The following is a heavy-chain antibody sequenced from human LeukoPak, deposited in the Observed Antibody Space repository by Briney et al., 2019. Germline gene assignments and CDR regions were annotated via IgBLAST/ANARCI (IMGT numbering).Heavy chain of an antibody. D-gene: IGHD3-22*01. V-gene: IGHV5-51*01. Sequence: GESLKISCKASGYSFTTYWIGWVRQAPGKGLEWMGIIYPADSSTEYSPSFQGQVTISVDKSVNTAYLQWSRLKASDTAMYYCARTLGDYYDSSGYSDYWGQGTLVTVSS. CDR3: ARTLGDYYDSSGYSDY. J-gene: IGHJ4*02. CDR1: GYSFTTYW. CDR2: IYPADSST.